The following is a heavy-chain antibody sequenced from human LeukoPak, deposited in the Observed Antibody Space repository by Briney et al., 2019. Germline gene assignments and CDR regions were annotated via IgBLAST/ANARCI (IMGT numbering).Heavy chain of an antibody. J-gene: IGHJ2*01. CDR1: GGPFSGYY. Sequence: SETLSLTCAVYGGPFSGYYWSWIRQPPGKGLEWIGEVTRNGDINYNPSLKSRVTLSLEASQNKSSLTVNSVSAADTAVYYCARLSLMNPQLAYWYFDVWGRGTLVTVSS. CDR3: ARLSLMNPQLAYWYFDV. V-gene: IGHV4-34*01. CDR2: VTRNGDI. D-gene: IGHD1-1*01.